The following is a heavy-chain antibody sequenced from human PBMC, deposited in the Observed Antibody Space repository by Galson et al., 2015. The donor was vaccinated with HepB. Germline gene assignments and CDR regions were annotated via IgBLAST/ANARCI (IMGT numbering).Heavy chain of an antibody. Sequence: SVKVSCKASGYTFTSYGISWVRQAPGQGLEWMGWISAYNGNTNYAQKLQGRVTMTTDTSTSTAYMELRSLRSDDTAVYYCARVYDYIWGSYRPFDYWGQGTLVTVSS. CDR1: GYTFTSYG. CDR3: ARVYDYIWGSYRPFDY. V-gene: IGHV1-18*01. D-gene: IGHD3-16*02. CDR2: ISAYNGNT. J-gene: IGHJ4*02.